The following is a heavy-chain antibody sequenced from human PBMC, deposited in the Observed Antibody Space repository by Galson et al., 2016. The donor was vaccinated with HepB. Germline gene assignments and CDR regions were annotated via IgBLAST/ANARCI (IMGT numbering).Heavy chain of an antibody. V-gene: IGHV1-69*13. CDR1: GGTFTSYA. D-gene: IGHD5-24*01. J-gene: IGHJ6*02. Sequence: SVKVSCKASGGTFTSYAISWVRQAPGQGLEWMGGIIPIFGTSNYAQKFQGRVTITADESTSTAYMELSSLRSEDTAVYYCARVRDGYNHDYYYGMDVWGQGPTVTVSS. CDR2: IIPIFGTS. CDR3: ARVRDGYNHDYYYGMDV.